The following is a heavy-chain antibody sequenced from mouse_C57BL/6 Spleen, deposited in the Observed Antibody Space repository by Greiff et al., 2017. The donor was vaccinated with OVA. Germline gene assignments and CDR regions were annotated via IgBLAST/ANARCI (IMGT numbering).Heavy chain of an antibody. CDR3: ARGSYYYCSSFYAMDY. J-gene: IGHJ4*01. V-gene: IGHV1-78*01. D-gene: IGHD1-1*01. CDR1: GYTFTDHT. Sequence: QVQLQQSDAELVKPGASVKISCKVSGYTFTDHTIHWMKQRPEQGLEWIGYIYPRDGSTKYNETFKGQATLTADKSYSKAYMQLNSLNSEDSAVYFCARGSYYYCSSFYAMDYWGQGTSVTVSS. CDR2: IYPRDGST.